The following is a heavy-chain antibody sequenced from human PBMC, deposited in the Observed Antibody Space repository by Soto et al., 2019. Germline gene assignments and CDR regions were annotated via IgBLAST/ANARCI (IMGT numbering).Heavy chain of an antibody. V-gene: IGHV4-30-4*01. D-gene: IGHD4-17*01. J-gene: IGHJ5*02. CDR1: GCSISSGDYY. CDR2: FYYSGST. Sequence: QVQLQESGPGLVKPSQTLSLTCTVSGCSISSGDYYWRWSRQPPGKGLELIGYFYYSGSTYYKPSLKSRVNISVDTSKNQFSLKLSSVTAADTAVYYCARSTVPRWFDPWGQGTLVTVSS. CDR3: ARSTVPRWFDP.